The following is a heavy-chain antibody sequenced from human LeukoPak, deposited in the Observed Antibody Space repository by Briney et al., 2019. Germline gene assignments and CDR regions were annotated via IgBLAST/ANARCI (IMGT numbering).Heavy chain of an antibody. J-gene: IGHJ4*02. CDR1: GGSISGYY. CDR3: ARIHRYCSGGACYVLDN. Sequence: LETLSLTCTVSGGSISGYYWIWMRQPPGKGLEWIGYIYYSGSTNYNPSFKSRITISVDTSRNQFSLQLSSVTAADTAVYYCARIHRYCSGGACYVLDNWGQGTLVAVSS. V-gene: IGHV4-59*01. D-gene: IGHD2-15*01. CDR2: IYYSGST.